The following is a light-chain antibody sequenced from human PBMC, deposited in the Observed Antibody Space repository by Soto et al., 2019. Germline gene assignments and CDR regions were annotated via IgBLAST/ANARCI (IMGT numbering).Light chain of an antibody. CDR2: AAS. V-gene: IGKV3-15*01. Sequence: EIVMTQSPATLSVSPGERATLSCRAIQSGSSDLAWYQQKPGQAPRLLIYAASTRATGIPAMFSGSGSGTEFTLNISSLQSEDFALYYCQHYNDWFKTFGQGTKLEIK. CDR1: QSGSSD. CDR3: QHYNDWFKT. J-gene: IGKJ2*01.